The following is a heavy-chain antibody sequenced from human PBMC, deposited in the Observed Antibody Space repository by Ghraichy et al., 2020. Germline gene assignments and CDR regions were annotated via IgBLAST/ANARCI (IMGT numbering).Heavy chain of an antibody. CDR1: GFTFSSYA. J-gene: IGHJ4*02. D-gene: IGHD6-19*01. V-gene: IGHV3-23*01. Sequence: GGSLRLSCAASGFTFSSYAMSWVRQAPGKGLEWVSAISGSGGSTYYADSVKGRFTISRDNSKNTLYLQMNSLRAEDTAVYYCANAPKPLVAGREYDYWGQGTLVTVSS. CDR3: ANAPKPLVAGREYDY. CDR2: ISGSGGST.